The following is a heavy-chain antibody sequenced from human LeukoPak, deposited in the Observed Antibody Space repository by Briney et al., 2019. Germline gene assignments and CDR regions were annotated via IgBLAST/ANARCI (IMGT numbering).Heavy chain of an antibody. CDR3: ARDRPNNAFDY. CDR1: GFTFSSYW. D-gene: IGHD2-8*01. Sequence: GGSLRLSCAASGFTFSSYWMHWVRQAPGKGLVWVSCINSDGSSTRYADSVKGRFTISRDNAKNTLFLQMNSLRAEDTAVYYCARDRPNNAFDYWGQGTLVTVSS. CDR2: INSDGSST. J-gene: IGHJ4*02. V-gene: IGHV3-74*01.